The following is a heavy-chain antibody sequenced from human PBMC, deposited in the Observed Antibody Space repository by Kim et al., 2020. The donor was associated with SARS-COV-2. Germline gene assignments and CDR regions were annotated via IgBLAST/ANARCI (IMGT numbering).Heavy chain of an antibody. CDR2: IFHTGST. Sequence: SGTLSLTCSVSGISIINTWWGWVRQPPGMGLEWLGEIFHTGSTNYNPSLESRMTISVDTSKNQFSLKLTSVTAADTAIYFCVKKAAYNIDYWGQGALVTVSP. D-gene: IGHD1-20*01. CDR1: GISIINTW. CDR3: VKKAAYNIDY. J-gene: IGHJ4*02. V-gene: IGHV4-4*02.